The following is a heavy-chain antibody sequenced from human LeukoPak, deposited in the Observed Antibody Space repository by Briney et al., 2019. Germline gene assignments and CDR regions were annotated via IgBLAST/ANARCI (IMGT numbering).Heavy chain of an antibody. Sequence: ASVKVSCEASGYTFTGYYMHWVRQAPGQGLEWVGWINPSSGGTNYAQKFQGRVTMTVDPSSNTAHMELSNLRSDDTAMYYCARDFGWIQPQWGYYYYGMDVWGQGTTVTVSS. J-gene: IGHJ6*02. CDR2: INPSSGGT. D-gene: IGHD5-18*01. CDR1: GYTFTGYY. V-gene: IGHV1-2*02. CDR3: ARDFGWIQPQWGYYYYGMDV.